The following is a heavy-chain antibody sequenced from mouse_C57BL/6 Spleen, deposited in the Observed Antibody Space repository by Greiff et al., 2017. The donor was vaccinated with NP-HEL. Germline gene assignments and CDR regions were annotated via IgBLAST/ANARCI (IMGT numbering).Heavy chain of an antibody. V-gene: IGHV1-42*01. D-gene: IGHD2-1*01. J-gene: IGHJ4*01. CDR3: ARGISIYYGNYDAMDY. CDR1: GYSFTGYY. CDR2: INPSTGGT. Sequence: VQLQQSGPELVKPGASVKISCKASGYSFTGYYMNWVKQSPEKSLEWIGEINPSTGGTTYNQKFKAKATLTVDKSSSTAYMQLKSLTSEDSAVYYCARGISIYYGNYDAMDYWGQGTSVTVSS.